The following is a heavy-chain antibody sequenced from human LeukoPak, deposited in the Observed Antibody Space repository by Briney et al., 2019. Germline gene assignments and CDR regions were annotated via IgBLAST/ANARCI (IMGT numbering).Heavy chain of an antibody. V-gene: IGHV4-34*01. D-gene: IGHD3-10*01. CDR1: GESFSGYY. J-gene: IGHJ3*02. Sequence: SETLSLTCAVYGESFSGYYWSWIRQPPGKGLEWIGEINHSGSTNYNPSLKSRVTISVDTSKNQFSLKLSSVTAADTAVYYCARQGELLWFGEYDAFDIWGQGTMVTVSS. CDR3: ARQGELLWFGEYDAFDI. CDR2: INHSGST.